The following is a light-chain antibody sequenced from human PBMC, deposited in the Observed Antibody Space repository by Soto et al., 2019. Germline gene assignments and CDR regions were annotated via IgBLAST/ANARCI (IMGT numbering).Light chain of an antibody. V-gene: IGKV3-15*01. Sequence: ETVLTQSPATLSLSPGETATLSCRASQSVSSRLAWYQQKRGQAPRLLIYDASTRATGIPARFSGSGSGTEFNLTISSLQSEDFAIYYCRHYNNWPPETFGQGTKVDIK. CDR2: DAS. CDR1: QSVSSR. J-gene: IGKJ1*01. CDR3: RHYNNWPPET.